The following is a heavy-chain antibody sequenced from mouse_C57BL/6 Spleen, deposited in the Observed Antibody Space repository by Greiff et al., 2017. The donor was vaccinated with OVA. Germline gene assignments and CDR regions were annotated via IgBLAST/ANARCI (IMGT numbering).Heavy chain of an antibody. CDR2: IDPSDSYT. CDR1: GYTFTSYW. CDR3: ARGHTKGYYAMDY. D-gene: IGHD5-1-1*01. J-gene: IGHJ4*01. Sequence: VQLQQPGAELVKPGASVKLSCQASGYTFTSYWMQWVKQRPGQGLEWIGEIDPSDSYTNYNQKFKGKATLTVDTSSSTAYNQLSSLTSEDSAVYYCARGHTKGYYAMDYWGQGTSVTVSA. V-gene: IGHV1-50*01.